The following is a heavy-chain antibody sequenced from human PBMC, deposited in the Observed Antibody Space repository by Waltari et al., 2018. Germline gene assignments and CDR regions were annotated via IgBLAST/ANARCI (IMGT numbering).Heavy chain of an antibody. CDR1: GFTFSSYG. CDR2: IRYDGSNK. V-gene: IGHV3-30*02. J-gene: IGHJ4*02. Sequence: QVQLVESGGGVVQPGGSLRLSCAASGFTFSSYGMHWVRQAPGKWLEWVAFIRYDGSNKYYADSVKGRFTISRDNAKNSLYLQMNSQRAEDTAVYYCAREWASGSPDYWGQGTLVTVSS. D-gene: IGHD1-26*01. CDR3: AREWASGSPDY.